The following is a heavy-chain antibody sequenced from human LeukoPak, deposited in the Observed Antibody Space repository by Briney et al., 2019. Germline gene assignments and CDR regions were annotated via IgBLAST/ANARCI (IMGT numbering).Heavy chain of an antibody. CDR2: INTNTGNP. Sequence: ASVKVSCKASGYTFTSYYMHWVRQAPGQGLEWMGWINTNTGNPTYAQGFTGRFVFSLDTSVSTAYLQISSLKAEDTAVYYCARKFRSFGGDAFDIWGQGTMVAVSS. D-gene: IGHD4-23*01. V-gene: IGHV7-4-1*02. J-gene: IGHJ3*02. CDR1: GYTFTSYY. CDR3: ARKFRSFGGDAFDI.